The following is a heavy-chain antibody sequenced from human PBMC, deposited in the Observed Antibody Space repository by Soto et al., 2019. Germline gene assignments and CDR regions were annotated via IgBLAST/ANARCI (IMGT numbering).Heavy chain of an antibody. J-gene: IGHJ4*02. D-gene: IGHD5-12*01. V-gene: IGHV3-30*03. CDR2: VSYDGSTK. CDR3: VRDLGGYNSPYFGY. Sequence: QVQLVESGGGVVQPGRSLRLSCAASGFTFSNYGMHWVRQAPGKGLEWVAVVSYDGSTKYYADSVKGRFTISRDNSKSTLYLQMTSLRPEDTALYYCVRDLGGYNSPYFGYWGQGIQVTVSS. CDR1: GFTFSNYG.